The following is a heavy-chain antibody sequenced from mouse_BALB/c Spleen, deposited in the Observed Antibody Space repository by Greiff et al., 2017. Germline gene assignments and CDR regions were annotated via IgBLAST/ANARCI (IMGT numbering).Heavy chain of an antibody. D-gene: IGHD2-2*01. Sequence: QVQLQQSGAELVKPGASVKLSCKASGYTFTSYYMYWVKQRPGQGLEWIGEINPSNGGTNFNEKFKSKATLTVDKSSSTAYMQLSSLTSEDSAVYYCARAHYGYDEFAYWGQGTLVTVSA. J-gene: IGHJ3*01. CDR2: INPSNGGT. V-gene: IGHV1S81*02. CDR1: GYTFTSYY. CDR3: ARAHYGYDEFAY.